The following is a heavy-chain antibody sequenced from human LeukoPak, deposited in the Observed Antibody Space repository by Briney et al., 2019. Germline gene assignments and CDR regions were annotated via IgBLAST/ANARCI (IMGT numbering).Heavy chain of an antibody. CDR3: GGIAAAGVDY. CDR2: IYHSGST. CDR1: GVSISSSNSY. D-gene: IGHD6-13*01. J-gene: IGHJ4*02. V-gene: IGHV4-39*07. Sequence: SETLSLTCTVSGVSISSSNSYWGWIRQPPGKGLEWIGSIYHSGSTYYNPSLKSRVTISVDTSKNQFSLKLSSVTAADTAVYYCGGIAAAGVDYWGQGTLVTVSS.